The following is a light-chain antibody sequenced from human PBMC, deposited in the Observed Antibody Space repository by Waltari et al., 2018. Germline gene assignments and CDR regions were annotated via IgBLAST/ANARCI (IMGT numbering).Light chain of an antibody. CDR2: GAS. CDR1: QSVRSNY. J-gene: IGKJ1*01. V-gene: IGKV3-20*01. CDR3: QQYVSSPRT. Sequence: IVLTQSPGTLSLSPGDRATLSCRASQSVRSNYLAWYQQKPGQAPRLLIYGASSRATGIADRFSGSGSGTDFTLTISRLEPEDFAVYYCQQYVSSPRTFGQGTKVDIK.